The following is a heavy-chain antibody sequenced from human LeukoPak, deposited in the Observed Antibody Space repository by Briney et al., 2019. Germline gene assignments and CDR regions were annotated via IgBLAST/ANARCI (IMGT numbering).Heavy chain of an antibody. CDR1: GFTFISYA. CDR2: ISYDGSNK. Sequence: PGGSLRLSCAASGFTFISYAMYCVRQAPGKRLEWVAVISYDGSNKYYADSVKGRFTISRDNSKNTLHLQMNSLRAEDTAVYYCARDFSYSSSSGVFDYWGQGTLVTVSS. V-gene: IGHV3-30*04. CDR3: ARDFSYSSSSGVFDY. D-gene: IGHD6-6*01. J-gene: IGHJ4*02.